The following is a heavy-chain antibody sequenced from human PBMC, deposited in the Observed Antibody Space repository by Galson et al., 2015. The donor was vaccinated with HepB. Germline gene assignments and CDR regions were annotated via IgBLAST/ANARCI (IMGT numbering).Heavy chain of an antibody. V-gene: IGHV4-59*08. CDR3: ASSTISPLREGYFDS. Sequence: SETLSLTCTVSGGSISNYYWSWIRQPPGRGLEWIGYIYYTGGTDYNPSLKSRVTISVDTSKNQFSLKLNSVTAADAAVYYCASSTISPLREGYFDSWGQGTLVTVSS. CDR1: GGSISNYY. D-gene: IGHD2/OR15-2a*01. J-gene: IGHJ4*02. CDR2: IYYTGGT.